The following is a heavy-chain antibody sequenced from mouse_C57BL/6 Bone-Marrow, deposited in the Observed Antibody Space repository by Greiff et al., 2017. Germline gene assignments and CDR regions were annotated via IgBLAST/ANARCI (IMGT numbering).Heavy chain of an antibody. D-gene: IGHD2-5*01. V-gene: IGHV1-59*01. CDR2: IDPSDSYT. J-gene: IGHJ2*01. Sequence: QVQLQQPGAELVWPGTSVMLSCKASGYTFTSYWMHWVKQRPGQGLEWIGVIDPSDSYTNYNQKFKGKATLTVDTSSSTAYVQLSSLTSEDSAVYYYARGGYYSNYGGGDYWGQGTTLTVSS. CDR3: ARGGYYSNYGGGDY. CDR1: GYTFTSYW.